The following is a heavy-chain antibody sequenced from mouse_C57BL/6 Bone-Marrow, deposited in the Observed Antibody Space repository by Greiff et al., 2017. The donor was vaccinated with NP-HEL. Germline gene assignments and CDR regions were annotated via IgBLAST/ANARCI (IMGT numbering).Heavy chain of an antibody. CDR3: ASHSYYYGSSSQAMDY. Sequence: VKLKESGPGLVAPSQSLSITCTVSGFSLTSYGVDWVRQPPGKGLEWLGVIWGGGSTNYNPALMSRLSICKDNSKSQVFLKMNSLQTDDTAMYYCASHSYYYGSSSQAMDYWGQGTSVTVSS. CDR2: IWGGGST. CDR1: GFSLTSYG. J-gene: IGHJ4*01. D-gene: IGHD1-1*01. V-gene: IGHV2-9*01.